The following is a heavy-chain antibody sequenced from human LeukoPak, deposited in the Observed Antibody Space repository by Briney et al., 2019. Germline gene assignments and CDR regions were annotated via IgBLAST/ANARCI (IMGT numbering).Heavy chain of an antibody. CDR3: ARHSASSLVY. Sequence: TSEALSHTRAVSGGFIIGYNWSGIRERPGEGLVWMGYIYSSWTTYYNPSLKSRITISVHTSNNQSALELNSGTAADTAIYYGARHSASSLVYWGEGTLVTVSS. J-gene: IGHJ4*02. CDR2: IYSSWTT. D-gene: IGHD6-13*01. V-gene: IGHV4-59*08. CDR1: GGFIIGYN.